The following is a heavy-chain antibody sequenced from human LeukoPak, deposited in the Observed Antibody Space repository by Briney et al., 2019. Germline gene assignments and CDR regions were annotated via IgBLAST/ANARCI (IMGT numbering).Heavy chain of an antibody. J-gene: IGHJ3*02. V-gene: IGHV1-2*02. CDR3: ARVSGYCSGGGCQGNEAFDM. CDR2: INPDTGGT. Sequence: ASVKVSCKASEYSFIDYYMHWVRQAPGQGPEWMGSINPDTGGTTYAQKFPGRLTMTRDTSISTAFMELTSLRSDDTVVYYCARVSGYCSGGGCQGNEAFDMWGPGTLVTVSS. D-gene: IGHD2-15*01. CDR1: EYSFIDYY.